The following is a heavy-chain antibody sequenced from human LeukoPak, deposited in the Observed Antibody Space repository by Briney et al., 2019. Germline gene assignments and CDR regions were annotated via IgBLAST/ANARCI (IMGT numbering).Heavy chain of an antibody. Sequence: SETLSLTCALYGGSSFGYYWSWIRHPPGKGLEWIGEINHSGSTNYSPSLKSRVTISVDTSKNQFSLKVSSVTAADTAVYYCARGEETAAGTGIWFDPWGQGTLVTVSS. CDR3: ARGEETAAGTGIWFDP. CDR1: GGSSFGYY. V-gene: IGHV4-34*01. CDR2: INHSGST. J-gene: IGHJ5*02. D-gene: IGHD6-13*01.